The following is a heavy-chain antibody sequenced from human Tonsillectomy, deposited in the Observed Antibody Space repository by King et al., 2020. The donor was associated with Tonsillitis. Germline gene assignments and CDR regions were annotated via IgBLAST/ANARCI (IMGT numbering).Heavy chain of an antibody. CDR2: INPSGGST. V-gene: IGHV1-46*01. Sequence: QLVQSGAEVKKPGASVKVSCKASGYTFTSYYMHWVRQAPGRGLVWMGIINPSGGSTSYAHKFQGRVTMTRDTSTSTVYMELSSVRSEDTAVYYCARDRNTMVRGVIITLSFDYWGQGTLVTVSS. CDR3: ARDRNTMVRGVIITLSFDY. J-gene: IGHJ4*02. D-gene: IGHD3-10*01. CDR1: GYTFTSYY.